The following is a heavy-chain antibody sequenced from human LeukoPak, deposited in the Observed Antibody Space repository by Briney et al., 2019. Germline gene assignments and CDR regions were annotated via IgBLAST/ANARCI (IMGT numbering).Heavy chain of an antibody. D-gene: IGHD3-22*01. CDR1: GNSISSGDYY. V-gene: IGHV4-61*02. CDR2: IYTSGST. Sequence: SETLSPTCTVSGNSISSGDYYWSWIRQPAGKGLEWIGRIYTSGSTTYNPSLKSRVTISGDTSENQFSLRLSSVTAADTAVYYYARASYSYDISGWVPFDYWGQGTLVTVSS. CDR3: ARASYSYDISGWVPFDY. J-gene: IGHJ4*02.